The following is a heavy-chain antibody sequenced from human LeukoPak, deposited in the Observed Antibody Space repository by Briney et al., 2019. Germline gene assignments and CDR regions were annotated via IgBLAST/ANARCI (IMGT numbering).Heavy chain of an antibody. CDR3: TRVQAGRSGLMDV. CDR2: INSDGGST. V-gene: IGHV3-74*01. D-gene: IGHD2-8*02. J-gene: IGHJ6*02. Sequence: GGSLRLSCAASGFTFTNHWMHWVRQAPGKGLVWVSRINSDGGSTNYADSVTGRFTTSRDNAKNTLYLQMNSLRAEDTALYYCTRVQAGRSGLMDVWGRGTTVTVSS. CDR1: GFTFTNHW.